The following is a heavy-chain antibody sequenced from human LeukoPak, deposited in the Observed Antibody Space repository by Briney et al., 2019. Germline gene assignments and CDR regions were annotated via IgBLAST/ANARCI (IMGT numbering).Heavy chain of an antibody. J-gene: IGHJ4*02. CDR2: IYASGST. V-gene: IGHV4-4*07. D-gene: IGHD3-22*01. CDR1: GGSISSYY. Sequence: ETLSLTCTVSGGSISSYYWSWIRQPAGKGLEWIGRIYASGSTNYNPSLKSRVTMSVDTSKNQFSLKLSSVTAADTAVYYCARSGDPYYYDSSGYYYYLDYWGQGTLVTVSS. CDR3: ARSGDPYYYDSSGYYYYLDY.